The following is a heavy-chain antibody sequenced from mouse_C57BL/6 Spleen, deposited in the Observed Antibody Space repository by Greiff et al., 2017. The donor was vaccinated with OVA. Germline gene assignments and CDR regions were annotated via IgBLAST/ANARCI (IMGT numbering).Heavy chain of an antibody. CDR3: AREGYYGSSPWYFDV. J-gene: IGHJ1*03. Sequence: EVQLQESGPGLVKPSQSLSLTCSVTGYSITSGYYWNWIRQFPGNKLEWMGYISYDGSNNYNPSLKNRISITRDTSKNQFFLKLNSVTTEDTATYDGAREGYYGSSPWYFDVWGTGTTVTVSS. CDR1: GYSITSGYY. V-gene: IGHV3-6*01. CDR2: ISYDGSN. D-gene: IGHD1-1*01.